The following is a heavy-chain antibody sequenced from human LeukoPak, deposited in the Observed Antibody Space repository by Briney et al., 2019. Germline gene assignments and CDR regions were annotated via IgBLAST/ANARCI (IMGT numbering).Heavy chain of an antibody. J-gene: IGHJ4*02. CDR1: GFTFSNHA. D-gene: IGHD6-19*01. V-gene: IGHV3-23*01. Sequence: GSLRLSCAASGFTFSNHAMNWVRQAPGKGLEWVSAISGSGASTYFADSGRGRFTISRDSSKNTLYLAIKSLRGEDTAIFFCSRAVAGGNWGQGTLVTVSS. CDR2: ISGSGAST. CDR3: SRAVAGGN.